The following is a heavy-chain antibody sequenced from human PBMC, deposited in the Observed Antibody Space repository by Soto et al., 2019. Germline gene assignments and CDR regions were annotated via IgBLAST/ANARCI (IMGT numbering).Heavy chain of an antibody. CDR3: ARDANTYYDSSAGDY. D-gene: IGHD3-22*01. CDR2: ISSSSSYI. J-gene: IGHJ4*02. V-gene: IGHV3-21*01. CDR1: GFTFSSYS. Sequence: GGSLRLSCAASGFTFSSYSMNWVRQAPGKGLEWVSPISSSSSYIYYADSVKGRFTISRDNAKNPLYLQMNSLRAEDTAVYYCARDANTYYDSSAGDYWGQGTLVTVSS.